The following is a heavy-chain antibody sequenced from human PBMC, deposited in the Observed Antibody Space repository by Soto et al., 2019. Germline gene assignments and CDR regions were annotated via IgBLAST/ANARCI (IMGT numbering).Heavy chain of an antibody. CDR2: TYYRGSA. V-gene: IGHV4-39*01. D-gene: IGHD3-22*01. Sequence: QLHLQESGPGLVKPSETLSLTCTVSGDSITSSNKYWGWARQPPGKGLEWIGSTYYRGSAYYSPALKCRGTISIDSSEYQLSLKLSSVTAADTAVYYCARRSYDNSGYYYVDYWGQGTLVTVSS. CDR3: ARRSYDNSGYYYVDY. CDR1: GDSITSSNKY. J-gene: IGHJ4*02.